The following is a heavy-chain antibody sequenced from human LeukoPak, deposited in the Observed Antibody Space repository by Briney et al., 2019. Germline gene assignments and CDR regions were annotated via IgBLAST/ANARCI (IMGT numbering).Heavy chain of an antibody. Sequence: GASVKVSCKASGYTFTGYYMLWVRQAPGQGLEWLGCINPNSGGTNYAQKCQGRVTMTRDTSISTAYMELSRLRSDDTAVYYCARDLSPYNWGSRDAFDIWGQGTMVTVSS. D-gene: IGHD7-27*01. CDR3: ARDLSPYNWGSRDAFDI. CDR2: INPNSGGT. V-gene: IGHV1-2*02. CDR1: GYTFTGYY. J-gene: IGHJ3*02.